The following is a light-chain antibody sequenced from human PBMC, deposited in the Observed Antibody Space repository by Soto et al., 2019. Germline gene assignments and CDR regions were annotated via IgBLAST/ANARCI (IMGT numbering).Light chain of an antibody. Sequence: DIQMTQSPSNLCGSVEDRVTRTCRASQTSSSWLAWYQQKPGKAPKLLIYKASTLKSGVPSRFSGSGSGTDYTFTISSLQPEDFATHYCQQYDSYPITFAQGTRLEIK. V-gene: IGKV1-5*03. CDR1: QTSSSW. CDR3: QQYDSYPIT. CDR2: KAS. J-gene: IGKJ5*01.